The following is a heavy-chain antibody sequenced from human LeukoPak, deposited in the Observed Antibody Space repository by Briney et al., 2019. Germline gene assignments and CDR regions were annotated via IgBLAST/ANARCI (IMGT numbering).Heavy chain of an antibody. V-gene: IGHV3-7*01. J-gene: IGHJ3*02. CDR1: GFTFSNYW. CDR3: ASYTATADASDI. Sequence: GGSLRLSCEGSGFTFSNYWMGWVRQAPGKGLQWVANIKTDGSEKYYVDSVKGRFTISRDNAKNSLYLQMNSLRAEDTAVYYCASYTATADASDIWGQGTMVTVSS. CDR2: IKTDGSEK.